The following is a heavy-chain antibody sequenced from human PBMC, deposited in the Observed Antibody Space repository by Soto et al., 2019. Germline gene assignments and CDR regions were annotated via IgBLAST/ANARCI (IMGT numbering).Heavy chain of an antibody. CDR3: AKDGGRGGYCGHWFDP. J-gene: IGHJ5*02. V-gene: IGHV1-69*15. CDR2: IIPIFGTT. Sequence: QVQLVQSGAEVKKPGSSVKVSCKASGGTFSNYAITWVRQAPGQGLEWLGRIIPIFGTTDYAQKFQGRVTMPADESTTAAYMELSRLRSDDTAVYYCAKDGGRGGYCGHWFDPWGQGTLVTVSS. CDR1: GGTFSNYA. D-gene: IGHD1-26*01.